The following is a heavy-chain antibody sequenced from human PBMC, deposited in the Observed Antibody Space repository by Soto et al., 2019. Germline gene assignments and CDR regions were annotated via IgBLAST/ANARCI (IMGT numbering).Heavy chain of an antibody. CDR1: GFTFSSYW. CDR3: ARGSGSCYDGGHDAFDI. V-gene: IGHV3-7*05. D-gene: IGHD1-26*01. Sequence: GGSLRLSCAASGFTFSSYWMSWVRQAPGKGLEWVANIKQDGSEKYYVDSVKGRFTISRDNAKNSLYLQMNSLRAEDTAVYYCARGSGSCYDGGHDAFDIWGQGTMVTVSS. J-gene: IGHJ3*02. CDR2: IKQDGSEK.